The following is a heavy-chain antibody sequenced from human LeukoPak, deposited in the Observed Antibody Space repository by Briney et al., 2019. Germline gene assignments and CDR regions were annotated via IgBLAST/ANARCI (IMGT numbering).Heavy chain of an antibody. V-gene: IGHV3-30*02. J-gene: IGHJ4*02. CDR3: AKDIVLLSASIGGTPDY. CDR1: GFTFSYYG. CDR2: IQYDGTKK. D-gene: IGHD2-2*02. Sequence: GGTLRLSCAASGFTFSYYGMHWVRQAPGKGLEWVAFIQYDGTKKYYADSLKGRFTISRDNSKNTLYVRMNSLRAEDTAVYYCAKDIVLLSASIGGTPDYWGQGTLVTVSS.